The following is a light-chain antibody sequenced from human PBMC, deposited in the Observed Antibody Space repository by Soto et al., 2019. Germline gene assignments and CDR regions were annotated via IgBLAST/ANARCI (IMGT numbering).Light chain of an antibody. J-gene: IGKJ1*01. V-gene: IGKV3-20*01. CDR3: HQYGSSLRT. CDR1: QSVSSYY. Sequence: EIVLTQSPGTLALTPGERATLSCRASQSVSSYYLGWYQKKPGQPPRLLIYGGSSRATGIPDRFSGGGSGTDFTLTIIRLEPEDFAVYYCHQYGSSLRTFGQGTKVDIK. CDR2: GGS.